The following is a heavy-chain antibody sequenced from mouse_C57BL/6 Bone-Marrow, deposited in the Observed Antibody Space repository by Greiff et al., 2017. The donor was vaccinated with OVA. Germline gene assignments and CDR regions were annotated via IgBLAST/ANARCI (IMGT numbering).Heavy chain of an antibody. CDR2: ISSGSSTI. J-gene: IGHJ4*01. CDR1: GFTFSDYG. D-gene: IGHD2-12*01. CDR3: ASYDGYYAMDY. V-gene: IGHV5-17*01. Sequence: EVQGVESGGGLVKPGGSLKLSCAASGFTFSDYGMHWVRQAPEKGLEWVAYISSGSSTIYYADTVKGRFTISRDNAKNTLFLQMTSLRSEDTAMYYCASYDGYYAMDYWGQGTSVTVSS.